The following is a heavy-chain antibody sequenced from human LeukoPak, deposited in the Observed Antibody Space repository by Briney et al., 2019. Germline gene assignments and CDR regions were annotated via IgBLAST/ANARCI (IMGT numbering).Heavy chain of an antibody. CDR1: GFTFGKYW. V-gene: IGHV3-7*01. CDR2: IKQDGSEK. J-gene: IGHJ3*02. D-gene: IGHD3-3*01. CDR3: ARGGFWSGYDDAFDI. Sequence: GGSLRLSCVASGFTFGKYWMSWVRQAPGKGLEWVANIKQDGSEKYYVDSVKGRFTISRDNAKNSLYLQMNSLRAEDTAVYYCARGGFWSGYDDAFDIWGQGTMVTVSS.